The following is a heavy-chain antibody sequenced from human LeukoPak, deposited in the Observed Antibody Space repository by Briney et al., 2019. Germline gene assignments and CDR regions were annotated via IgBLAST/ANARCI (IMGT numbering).Heavy chain of an antibody. J-gene: IGHJ4*02. CDR3: ARPPGYCSSTSCYGDTYFDY. D-gene: IGHD2-2*01. CDR2: IYPGDSDT. CDR1: GYSFTSYW. V-gene: IGHV5-51*01. Sequence: GESLKISCKGSGYSFTSYWIGWVRQMPGKGLEWMGIIYPGDSDTRYSPSFQGQVTISADKSISTAYLQWSSLKASDTAMYYCARPPGYCSSTSCYGDTYFDYWGQGTLVTVSS.